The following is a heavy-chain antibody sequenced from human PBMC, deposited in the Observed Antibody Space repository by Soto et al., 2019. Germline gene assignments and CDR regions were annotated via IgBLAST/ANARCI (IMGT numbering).Heavy chain of an antibody. Sequence: SVKVSCKASGYTFTGYYMHWVRQAPGQGLEWMGGIIPIFGTANYAQKFQGRVTITADESTSTAYMELSSLRSEDTAVYYCARDPMSDYENWFYPWGQGTLVTVSS. CDR1: GYTFTGYY. D-gene: IGHD5-12*01. V-gene: IGHV1-69*13. CDR3: ARDPMSDYENWFYP. J-gene: IGHJ5*02. CDR2: IIPIFGTA.